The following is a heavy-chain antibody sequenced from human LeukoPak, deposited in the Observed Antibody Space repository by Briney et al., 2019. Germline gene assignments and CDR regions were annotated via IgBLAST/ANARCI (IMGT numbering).Heavy chain of an antibody. Sequence: SETLSLTCTVSGGSIYTSDYYWGWVRQPPGKGPEWIGDIFYTGKTNYNPSLKSRVSISIDTSKNQFSLKLTSVTAADTAVYYCARVFDSWGQGTLVTVSS. CDR2: IFYTGKT. CDR3: ARVFDS. CDR1: GGSIYTSDYY. V-gene: IGHV4-39*07. J-gene: IGHJ4*02.